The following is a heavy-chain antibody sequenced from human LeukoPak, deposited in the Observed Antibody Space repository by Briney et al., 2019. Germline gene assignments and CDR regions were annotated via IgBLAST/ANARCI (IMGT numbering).Heavy chain of an antibody. CDR3: AKVVALRVYAPGY. Sequence: PGRSLRLSCAASGFTFSSYGMHWVRQAPGKGLEWVAVIWYDGSNKYYADSVKGRFTISRDNSKNTLFLQMNSLRAEDTGVYYCAKVVALRVYAPGYWGQGTLVTVSS. CDR2: IWYDGSNK. D-gene: IGHD2-8*01. J-gene: IGHJ4*02. V-gene: IGHV3-33*06. CDR1: GFTFSSYG.